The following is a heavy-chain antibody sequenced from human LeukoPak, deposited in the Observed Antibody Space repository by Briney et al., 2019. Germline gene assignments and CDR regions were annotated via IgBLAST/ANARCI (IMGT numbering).Heavy chain of an antibody. CDR1: GFTFSDYY. CDR3: ARGRRYCSGGSCYSVSSDY. CDR2: INHSGST. Sequence: PGGSLRLSCAASGFTFSDYYMSWIRQPPGKGLEWIGEINHSGSTNYNPSLKSRVTISVDTSKNQFSLKLSSVTAADTAVYYCARGRRYCSGGSCYSVSSDYWGQGTLVTVSS. D-gene: IGHD2-15*01. V-gene: IGHV4-34*01. J-gene: IGHJ4*02.